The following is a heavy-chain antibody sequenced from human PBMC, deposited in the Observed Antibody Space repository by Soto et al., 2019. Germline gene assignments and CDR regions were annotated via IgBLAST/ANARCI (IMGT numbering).Heavy chain of an antibody. J-gene: IGHJ6*02. V-gene: IGHV1-18*01. CDR2: IRAYNGDT. CDR3: ARAGAAPYYYYGLDV. CDR1: GYTFTAYD. Sequence: QMMQSGAEVKKPGASVKVSCKTSGYTFTAYDIYWVRQAPGQGLEWMGWIRAYNGDTNYAQKFQTRVTMTTEKSTDTAYMDLRSLTSDDTAIYYCARAGAAPYYYYGLDVWGQGTTVTVSS. D-gene: IGHD3-10*01.